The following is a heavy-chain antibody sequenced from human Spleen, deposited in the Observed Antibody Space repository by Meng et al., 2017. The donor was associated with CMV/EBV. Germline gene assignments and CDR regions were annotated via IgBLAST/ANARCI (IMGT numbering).Heavy chain of an antibody. J-gene: IGHJ3*02. CDR3: AKVNGDYDDAFDI. V-gene: IGHV3-23*03. Sequence: GGSLRLSCAASGFTFSSYAMSWVRQAPGKGLEWVSVIYSGGSSTYYADSVKGRFTISRDNSKNTLYLQMNSLRAEDTAVYYCAKVNGDYDDAFDIWGQGTMVTVSS. D-gene: IGHD4-17*01. CDR1: GFTFSSYA. CDR2: IYSGGSST.